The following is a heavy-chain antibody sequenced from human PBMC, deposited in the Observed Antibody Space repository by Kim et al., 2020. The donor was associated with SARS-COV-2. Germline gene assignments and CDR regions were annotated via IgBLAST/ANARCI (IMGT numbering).Heavy chain of an antibody. CDR3: ARELFFRAYYYDSSGPFGIDDY. D-gene: IGHD3-22*01. CDR2: ISSSGSTI. J-gene: IGHJ4*02. CDR1: GFTFSSYE. Sequence: GGSLRLSCAASGFTFSSYEMNWVRQAPGKGLEWVSYISSSGSTIYYADSVKGRFTISRDNAKNSLYLQMNSLRAEDTAVYYCARELFFRAYYYDSSGPFGIDDYWGQGTLVTVSS. V-gene: IGHV3-48*03.